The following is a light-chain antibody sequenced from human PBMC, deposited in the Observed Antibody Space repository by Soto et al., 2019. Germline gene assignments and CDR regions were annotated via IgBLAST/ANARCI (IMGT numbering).Light chain of an antibody. J-gene: IGKJ4*01. CDR2: AAS. CDR3: QQYYSYHPT. CDR1: QGISSY. Sequence: AIRMTQSPSSLSASTGDRVTITCRASQGISSYLAWYQQKPGKAPKLLIYAASTLQSGVPSRFSGSGSGTDFTLTISCLQSEDFATYYCQQYYSYHPTFGGGTKVDIK. V-gene: IGKV1-8*01.